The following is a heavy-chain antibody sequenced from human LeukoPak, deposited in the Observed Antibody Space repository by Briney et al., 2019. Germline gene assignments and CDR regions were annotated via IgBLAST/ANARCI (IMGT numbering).Heavy chain of an antibody. V-gene: IGHV4-59*01. J-gene: IGHJ6*02. CDR2: IYYSGST. CDR1: GGSISSYY. CDR3: ARDGRTYGMDV. Sequence: SETLSLTCTVSGGSISSYYWSWIRQPPGKGLEWIGYIYYSGSTNYNPSLKSRVTISVDMSKNQFSLKLRSVTAADTAVYYCARDGRTYGMDVWGQGATVTVSS.